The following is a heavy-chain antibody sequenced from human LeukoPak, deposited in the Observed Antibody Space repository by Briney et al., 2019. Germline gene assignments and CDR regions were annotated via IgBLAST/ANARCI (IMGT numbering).Heavy chain of an antibody. CDR3: ARNVGVGSLSAFDI. CDR2: IYHSGST. V-gene: IGHV4-39*07. CDR1: GGSISSSSYY. D-gene: IGHD6-6*01. Sequence: SETLSLTCTVSGGSISSSSYYWGWIRQPPGKGLEWIGEIYHSGSTNYNPSLKSRVTISVDKSKNQFSLKLSSVTAADTAVYYCARNVGVGSLSAFDIWGQGTMVTVSS. J-gene: IGHJ3*02.